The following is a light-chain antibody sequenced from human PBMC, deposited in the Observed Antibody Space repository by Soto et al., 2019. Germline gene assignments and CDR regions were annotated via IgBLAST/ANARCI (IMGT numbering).Light chain of an antibody. J-gene: IGLJ1*01. Sequence: SALTQPRSVSGSPGQSVTISCTGTSSDFGGYNYVSWYQHHPGKAPKLMIYDVSERPSGVPDRFSGSKSGNTASLTISRLQAEDEADYYCCSYAGTFYVFGTGTKVTVL. CDR3: CSYAGTFYV. V-gene: IGLV2-11*01. CDR2: DVS. CDR1: SSDFGGYNY.